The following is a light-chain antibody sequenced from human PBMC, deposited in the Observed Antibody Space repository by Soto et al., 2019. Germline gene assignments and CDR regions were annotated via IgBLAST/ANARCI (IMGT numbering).Light chain of an antibody. CDR3: RQYCSSPSYT. J-gene: IGKJ2*01. Sequence: EIVLTQSPGTLSLSPGERATLSCRASQSLSSYLAWYQQKPGQAPRLLIYGASSRATDIPDRFSGSGSGTDFTLTISRLEPEDFAVYYCRQYCSSPSYTFGQGTKLEIK. CDR1: QSLSSY. CDR2: GAS. V-gene: IGKV3-20*01.